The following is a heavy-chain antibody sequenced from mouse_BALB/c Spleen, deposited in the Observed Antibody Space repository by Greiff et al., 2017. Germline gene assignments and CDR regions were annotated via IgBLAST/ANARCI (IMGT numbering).Heavy chain of an antibody. V-gene: IGHV3-8*02. J-gene: IGHJ3*01. D-gene: IGHD1-1*01. Sequence: EVMLVESGPSLVKPSQTLSLTCSVTGDSITSGYWNWIRKFPGNKLEYMGYISYSGSTYYNPSLKSRISITRDTSKNQYYLQLNSVTTEDTATYYCARWDYGRFAYWGQGTLVTVSA. CDR3: ARWDYGRFAY. CDR2: ISYSGST. CDR1: GDSITSGY.